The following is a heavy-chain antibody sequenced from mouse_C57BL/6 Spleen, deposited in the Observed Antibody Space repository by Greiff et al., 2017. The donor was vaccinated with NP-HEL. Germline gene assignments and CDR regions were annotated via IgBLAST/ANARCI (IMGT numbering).Heavy chain of an antibody. Sequence: EVKLQESGPELVKPGASVKISCKASGYSFTDYNMNWVKQSNGKSLEWIGVINPNYGTTSYNQKFKGKATLTVDQSSSTAYMQLNSLTSEDSAVYYCALYDGYYGYAMDYWGQGTSVTVSS. CDR3: ALYDGYYGYAMDY. CDR2: INPNYGTT. V-gene: IGHV1-39*01. D-gene: IGHD2-3*01. CDR1: GYSFTDYN. J-gene: IGHJ4*01.